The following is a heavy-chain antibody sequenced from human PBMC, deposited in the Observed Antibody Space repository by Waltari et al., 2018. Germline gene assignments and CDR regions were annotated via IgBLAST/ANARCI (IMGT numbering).Heavy chain of an antibody. V-gene: IGHV3-23*02. D-gene: IGHD4-17*01. CDR3: ARHGVTTYADY. Sequence: EVQLLESGGGLVQPGGSLRLSCAASGFTFSSYAMSWVRQAPGKGLEWVSAISGSGGSTYYNPSPKSLVTISVYTSKNQFSLKLSSVTAADTAVYYCARHGVTTYADYWGQGTLVTVSS. J-gene: IGHJ4*02. CDR2: ISGSGGST. CDR1: GFTFSSYA.